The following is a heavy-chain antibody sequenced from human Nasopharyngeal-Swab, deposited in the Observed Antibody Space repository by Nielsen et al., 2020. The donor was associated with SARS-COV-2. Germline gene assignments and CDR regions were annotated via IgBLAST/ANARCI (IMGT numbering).Heavy chain of an antibody. CDR3: ARGGYYRSSTSCYYYSGYYYGMDV. D-gene: IGHD2-2*01. CDR2: INHSGST. J-gene: IGHJ6*02. CDR1: GGSFSGYY. Sequence: GSLRLSCAVYGGSFSGYYWSWIRQPPGKGLDWIGEINHSGSTKYNPSLKSRVNISVDTSKNQFSLKVSSVTAADTAVYYCARGGYYRSSTSCYYYSGYYYGMDVWGQGTTVTVSS. V-gene: IGHV4-34*01.